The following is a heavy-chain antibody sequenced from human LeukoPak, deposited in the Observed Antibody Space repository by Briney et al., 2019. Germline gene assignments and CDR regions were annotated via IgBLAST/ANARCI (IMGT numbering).Heavy chain of an antibody. V-gene: IGHV3-23*01. CDR1: GFTFSSYW. J-gene: IGHJ6*04. D-gene: IGHD3-10*01. CDR3: AKDPPFGDYYYHVDV. CDR2: ISASGGST. Sequence: PGGSLRLSCAASGFTFSSYWMSWVRQAPGKGLEWVSAISASGGSTYYADSVKGRFTISRDNSKSTLYLRMNSLRGEDTAVYYCAKDPPFGDYYYHVDVWGKGTTVTVSS.